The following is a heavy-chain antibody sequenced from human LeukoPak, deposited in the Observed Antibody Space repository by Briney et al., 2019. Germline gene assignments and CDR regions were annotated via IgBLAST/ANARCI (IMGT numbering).Heavy chain of an antibody. CDR1: GGSFSGYY. CDR3: AREKTRGYYDSSGYPASFDY. J-gene: IGHJ4*02. Sequence: SETPSLTCAVYGGSFSGYYWSWIRQPPGKGLEWIGEINHSGSTNYNPSLKSRVTISVDTSKNQFSLKLSSVTAADTAVYYCAREKTRGYYDSSGYPASFDYWGQGTLVTVSS. V-gene: IGHV4-34*01. D-gene: IGHD3-22*01. CDR2: INHSGST.